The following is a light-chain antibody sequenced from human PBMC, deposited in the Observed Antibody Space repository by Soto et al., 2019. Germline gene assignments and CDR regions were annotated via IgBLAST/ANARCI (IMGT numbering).Light chain of an antibody. CDR3: SSYTSRSLRV. CDR2: DVS. J-gene: IGLJ1*01. Sequence: QSALTQPASVSGSPGQSITISCTGTSSDVGDYNYVSWYQQHPDKAPKLMIYDVSHRPSGVSNRFSGSKSGNTASLTISGLQADDEADYYCSSYTSRSLRVFGTGTKLTVL. CDR1: SSDVGDYNY. V-gene: IGLV2-14*01.